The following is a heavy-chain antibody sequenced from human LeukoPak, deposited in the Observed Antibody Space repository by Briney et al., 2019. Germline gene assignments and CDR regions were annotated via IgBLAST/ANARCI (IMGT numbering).Heavy chain of an antibody. J-gene: IGHJ4*02. CDR3: ARGFFFDN. CDR1: GFKFSSYE. CDR2: ISSDANNE. Sequence: PGGSLRLSCAASGFKFSSYEMHWVRQAPGKGLEWVAGISSDANNENYADSVKGRFSISRDNSNDSVYLHMNSLGPEETAVYYCARGFFFDNWGQGTPVTVSS. D-gene: IGHD3-3*01. V-gene: IGHV3-30*03.